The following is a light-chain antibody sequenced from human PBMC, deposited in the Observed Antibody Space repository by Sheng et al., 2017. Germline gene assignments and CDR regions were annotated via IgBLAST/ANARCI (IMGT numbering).Light chain of an antibody. V-gene: IGLV2-14*03. CDR1: SSDVGSYNY. J-gene: IGLJ2*01. CDR3: SSYASDSHVI. CDR2: DVF. Sequence: QSALTQPASVSGSPGQSITISCTGTSSDVGSYNYVSWYQQYPGKAPKLMIYDVFSRPSGVSNRFSGSKSGNTASLTISGLQSEDEADYYCSSYASDSHVIFGGGTKVTVL.